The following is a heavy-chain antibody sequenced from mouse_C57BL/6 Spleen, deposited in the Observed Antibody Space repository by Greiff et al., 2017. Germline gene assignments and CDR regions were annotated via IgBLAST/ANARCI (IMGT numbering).Heavy chain of an antibody. CDR1: GYAFSSYW. D-gene: IGHD2-4*01. Sequence: QVQLQQSGAELVKPGASVKISCKASGYAFSSYWMNWVKQRPGKGLEWIGQIYPGDGDTNYNGKFKGKATLTADKSSSTAYMQRSSLTSEDSAVYFCARPPYDYDGAWFAYWGQGTLVTVSA. CDR2: IYPGDGDT. J-gene: IGHJ3*01. CDR3: ARPPYDYDGAWFAY. V-gene: IGHV1-80*01.